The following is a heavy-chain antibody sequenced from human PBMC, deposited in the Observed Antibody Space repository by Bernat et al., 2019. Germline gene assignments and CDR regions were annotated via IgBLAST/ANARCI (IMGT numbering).Heavy chain of an antibody. CDR3: ARVAAAAGTKYYYSYGMDV. CDR2: ISYDGSNK. Sequence: QVQLVESGGGVVQPGRSLRLSCAASGFTFSSYAMHWVRQAPGKGLEWVAVISYDGSNKYSADYVKGRFTISRDNSKNTLYLQMNSLRAEDTAVYYCARVAAAAGTKYYYSYGMDVWGQGTTVTVSS. V-gene: IGHV3-30-3*01. J-gene: IGHJ6*02. CDR1: GFTFSSYA. D-gene: IGHD6-13*01.